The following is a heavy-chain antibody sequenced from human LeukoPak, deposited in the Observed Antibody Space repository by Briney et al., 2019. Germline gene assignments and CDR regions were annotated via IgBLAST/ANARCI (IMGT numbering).Heavy chain of an antibody. Sequence: GGSLRLSCAASGFTFSSYNMNWVRQAPGKGLEWVSSISTSSSYIYYADSVKGRFTISRDNSKNALYLQMDSLRGEDAAVYYCARVQELVFDYWGQGTLVTVSS. D-gene: IGHD4-11*01. CDR1: GFTFSSYN. J-gene: IGHJ4*02. V-gene: IGHV3-21*01. CDR2: ISTSSSYI. CDR3: ARVQELVFDY.